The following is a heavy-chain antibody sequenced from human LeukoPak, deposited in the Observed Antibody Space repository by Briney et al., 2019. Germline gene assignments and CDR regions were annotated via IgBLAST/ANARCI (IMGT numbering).Heavy chain of an antibody. D-gene: IGHD3-22*01. Sequence: GGSLRLSCAASGFTFSSYGMHWVRQAPGKGLEWVAVISYDGSNKYYADSVKGRFTISRDNSKNTLYLQMNSLRAEDTAVYYCARANYYDSSGYNDYWGQGTLVTVSS. CDR3: ARANYYDSSGYNDY. CDR2: ISYDGSNK. V-gene: IGHV3-30*03. J-gene: IGHJ4*02. CDR1: GFTFSSYG.